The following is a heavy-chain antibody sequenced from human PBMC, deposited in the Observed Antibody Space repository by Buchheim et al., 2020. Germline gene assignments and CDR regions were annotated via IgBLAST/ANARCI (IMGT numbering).Heavy chain of an antibody. CDR1: GFTFSSYA. CDR2: ISYDGSNK. D-gene: IGHD3-22*01. Sequence: QVQLVESGGGVVQPGRSLRLSCAASGFTFSSYAMHWVRQAPGKGLEWVAVISYDGSNKYYADSVKGRFTISRDNSKNTLYLQMNSLGAEDTAVYYCARDRTVRTYYYDSSGYYSRGGAFDIWGQGT. J-gene: IGHJ3*02. CDR3: ARDRTVRTYYYDSSGYYSRGGAFDI. V-gene: IGHV3-30-3*01.